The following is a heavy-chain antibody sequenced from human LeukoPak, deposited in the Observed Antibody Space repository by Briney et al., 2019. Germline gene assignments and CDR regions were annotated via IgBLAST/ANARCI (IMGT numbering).Heavy chain of an antibody. V-gene: IGHV1-69*02. J-gene: IGHJ3*02. CDR2: IIPILGIA. CDR1: GGTFSSYT. CDR3: ARVDIVATIDELGSASDI. D-gene: IGHD5-12*01. Sequence: SVKVSCKASGGTFSSYTISWVRQAPGQGLEWMGRIIPILGIANYAQKFQGRVTITADKSTNTAYMELSSLRSEDTAVYYCARVDIVATIDELGSASDIWGQGTMVTVSS.